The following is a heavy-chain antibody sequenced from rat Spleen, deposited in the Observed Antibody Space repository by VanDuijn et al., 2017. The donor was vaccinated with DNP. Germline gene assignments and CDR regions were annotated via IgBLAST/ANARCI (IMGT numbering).Heavy chain of an antibody. CDR3: TTGMYTTDLGYFDY. CDR2: INNDGGST. Sequence: EVLLVETGGGLVQPGRSLKLSCVASGFTFSSYWMYWIRQTPGKGLECLASINNDGGSTYYPESVKGRFTISRDNAKSTLYLQLDSLRSEDTATYYCTTGMYTTDLGYFDYWGQGVMVRVSS. D-gene: IGHD1-6*01. J-gene: IGHJ2*01. CDR1: GFTFSSYW. V-gene: IGHV5-58*01.